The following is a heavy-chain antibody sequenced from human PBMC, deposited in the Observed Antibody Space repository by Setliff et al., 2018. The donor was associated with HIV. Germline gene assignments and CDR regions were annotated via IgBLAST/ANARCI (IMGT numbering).Heavy chain of an antibody. CDR3: ARGSRQLTIFGVVFKTNYYFMDV. D-gene: IGHD3-3*01. CDR2: IYYDGRT. V-gene: IGHV4-39*07. CDR1: GGSLRTGAYY. J-gene: IGHJ6*03. Sequence: PSETLSLTCTVSGGSLRTGAYYWGWIRQPPGKGLEWIGSIYYDGRTFYKPSLKSRVTISVDTSKNQFSLTLNSVTAADTAVYYCARGSRQLTIFGVVFKTNYYFMDVWGKGTAVTVSS.